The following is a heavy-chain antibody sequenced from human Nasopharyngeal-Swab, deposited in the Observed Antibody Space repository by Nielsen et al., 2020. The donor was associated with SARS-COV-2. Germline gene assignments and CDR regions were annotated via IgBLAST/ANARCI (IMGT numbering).Heavy chain of an antibody. D-gene: IGHD6-13*01. CDR2: IKSKTDGGTT. Sequence: WIRQPPGKGLEWVGRIKSKTDGGTTDYAAPVKGRFTISRDDSKNTLYLQMNSLKTEDTAVYYCTTRRGWSSSWNDAFDIWGQGTMVTVSS. CDR3: TTRRGWSSSWNDAFDI. J-gene: IGHJ3*02. V-gene: IGHV3-15*01.